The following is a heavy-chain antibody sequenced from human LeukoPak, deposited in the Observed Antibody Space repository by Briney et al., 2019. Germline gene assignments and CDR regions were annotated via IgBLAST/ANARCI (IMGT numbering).Heavy chain of an antibody. V-gene: IGHV4-31*03. CDR2: ISYSGNT. J-gene: IGHJ3*02. CDR3: ARDWPYYYGGSAYYNAFDI. CDR1: GVSISSVGYY. D-gene: IGHD3-22*01. Sequence: SQTLSLTCTVSGVSISSVGYYWSWIRQYPGKGLEWIGYISYSGNTYYNPSLKSRVSISVDTSKTQFSLNLSSVTAADTALYYCARDWPYYYGGSAYYNAFDIWGQGTMVTVSS.